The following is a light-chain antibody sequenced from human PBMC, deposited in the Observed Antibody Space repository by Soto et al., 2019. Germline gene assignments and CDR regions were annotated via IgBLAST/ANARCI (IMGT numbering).Light chain of an antibody. V-gene: IGKV1-12*01. CDR2: GSS. Sequence: DIQMTQSPSSLSASVGDSVTITCRASQGVSDWVAWYQQKPGEAPKLLIYGSSSLLSGVPSRFSGTRSGTDFTLTISSLQPEDFALYYCQQYNSWPPWTFGQGTKVDIK. J-gene: IGKJ1*01. CDR1: QGVSDW. CDR3: QQYNSWPPWT.